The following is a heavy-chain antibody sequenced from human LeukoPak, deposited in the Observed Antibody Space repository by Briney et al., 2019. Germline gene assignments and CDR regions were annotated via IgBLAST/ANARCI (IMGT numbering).Heavy chain of an antibody. CDR2: IYYSGST. Sequence: PSETLSLTCTVSGGSISSYYWSWIRQPPGKGLEWIGYIYYSGSTNYNPSLKSRVTISVDTSKNQFSLKLSSVTAADTAVYYCARRPEGQSAVYYYDTWGQGTLVTVSS. V-gene: IGHV4-59*01. D-gene: IGHD3-22*01. J-gene: IGHJ5*02. CDR1: GGSISSYY. CDR3: ARRPEGQSAVYYYDT.